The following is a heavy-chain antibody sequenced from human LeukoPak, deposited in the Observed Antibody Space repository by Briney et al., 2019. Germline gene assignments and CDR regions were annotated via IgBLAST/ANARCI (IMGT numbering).Heavy chain of an antibody. CDR3: AKAWSVVVAATPFDP. V-gene: IGHV3-23*01. Sequence: GGSLRLSCAASGFTFSSYAMSWVRPAPGKGLEWVSAISGSGGSTYYADSVKGRFTISRDNSKNTLYLQMNSLRAEDTAVYYCAKAWSVVVAATPFDPWGQGTLVAVSS. CDR1: GFTFSSYA. D-gene: IGHD2-15*01. J-gene: IGHJ5*02. CDR2: ISGSGGST.